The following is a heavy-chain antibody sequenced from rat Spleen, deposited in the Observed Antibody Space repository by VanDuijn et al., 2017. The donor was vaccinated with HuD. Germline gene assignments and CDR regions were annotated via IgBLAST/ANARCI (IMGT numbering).Heavy chain of an antibody. CDR3: XXRPXXX. CDR1: GFSLTSNS. Sequence: QVQLKESGPGLVQPSQTLSLTCTVSGFSLTSNSVSWVRQPPGKGLEWMGAIWSGGNTHYNPVLQSRLSITRDTSKSQVFLTLNSLQKXDTXXYFXXXRPXXXWGQGVXXTVXS. D-gene: IGHD2-5*01. CDR2: IWSGGNT. J-gene: IGHJ2*01. V-gene: IGHV2-1*01.